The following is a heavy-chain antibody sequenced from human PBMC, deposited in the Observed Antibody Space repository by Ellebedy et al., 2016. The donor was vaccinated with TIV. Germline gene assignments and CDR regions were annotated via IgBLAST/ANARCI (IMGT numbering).Heavy chain of an antibody. J-gene: IGHJ4*02. V-gene: IGHV3-23*01. CDR3: AKGVLFRLGAED. Sequence: GESLKISXAASGFIFRSYALTWVRQAPGKGLEWVSSLRGDYGSTYYADSVKGRFTISGDNSKNTLYLQMNSLRAEDTAVYYCAKGVLFRLGAEDWGQGTLVTVSS. CDR1: GFIFRSYA. CDR2: LRGDYGST. D-gene: IGHD3-16*01.